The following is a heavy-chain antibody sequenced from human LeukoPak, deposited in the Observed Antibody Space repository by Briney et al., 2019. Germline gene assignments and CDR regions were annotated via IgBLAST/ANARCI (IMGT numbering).Heavy chain of an antibody. CDR1: GFTFNSYS. CDR2: ISNSGSTM. D-gene: IGHD2/OR15-2a*01. J-gene: IGHJ4*02. Sequence: PGGSLRLSCAVSGFTFNSYSMNWVRQAPGKGLEWVSYISNSGSTMYYADSVKGRFTISRDNAKNSLYLQMNSLRAEDTAVYYCARDQVVPTLLFDYGGQGPRVTVSS. CDR3: ARDQVVPTLLFDY. V-gene: IGHV3-48*04.